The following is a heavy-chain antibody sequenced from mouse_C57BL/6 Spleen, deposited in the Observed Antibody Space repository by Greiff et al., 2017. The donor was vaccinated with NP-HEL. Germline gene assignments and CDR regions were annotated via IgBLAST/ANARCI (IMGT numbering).Heavy chain of an antibody. CDR3: ARYLFAVGRCDGYPYCAMDY. V-gene: IGHV1-81*01. Sequence: QVQLQQSGAELARPGASVKLSCKASGYTFTSYGISWVKQRTGQGLEWIGEIYPRSGNTYYNEKFKGKATLTADKSSSTAYMELRSLTSEDSAVCFCARYLFAVGRCDGYPYCAMDYWGQGTSVTVSS. CDR1: GYTFTSYG. D-gene: IGHD2-3*01. J-gene: IGHJ4*01. CDR2: IYPRSGNT.